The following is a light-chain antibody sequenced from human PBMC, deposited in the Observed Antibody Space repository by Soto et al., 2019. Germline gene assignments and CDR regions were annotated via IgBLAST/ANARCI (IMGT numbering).Light chain of an antibody. V-gene: IGKV3-20*01. CDR1: QSVSSSY. Sequence: ELVLTQSPGTLSLSPGERATLSCRASQSVSSSYLSWYQQKPGQAPRLLIYGASIRSTGIPDRFSGSGSGTDFTLTISRLEPEDFAVYYCHQYDSSPLTFGGGTKVEIK. CDR2: GAS. CDR3: HQYDSSPLT. J-gene: IGKJ4*01.